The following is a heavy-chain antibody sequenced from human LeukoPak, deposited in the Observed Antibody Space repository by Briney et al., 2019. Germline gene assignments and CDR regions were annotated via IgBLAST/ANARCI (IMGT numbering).Heavy chain of an antibody. J-gene: IGHJ3*01. CDR1: GFTFISYV. CDR2: ISNSGSTM. CDR3: ARVLPAARSNKALGV. Sequence: PGGSLSLSCTASGFTFISYVEIGVRQAPGTGLQWVSYISNSGSTMYCADSVKGRFTISRDNPKNSLYLQMNRLRAEDTAVYYCARVLPAARSNKALGVWGEGTMVTVSS. D-gene: IGHD2-2*01. V-gene: IGHV3-48*03.